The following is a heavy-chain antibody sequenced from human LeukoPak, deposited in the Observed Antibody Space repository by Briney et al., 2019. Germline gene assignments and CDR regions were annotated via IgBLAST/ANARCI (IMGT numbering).Heavy chain of an antibody. CDR1: GYTFTSYY. D-gene: IGHD2-15*01. Sequence: SVKVSCKASGYTFTSYYMHWVRQAPGQGLEWMGGIIPIFGTANYAQEFQGRVTITADESTSTAYMELSSLRSEDTAVYYCARATGYCSGGSCYPGPYYYYGMDVWGQGTTVTVSS. CDR2: IIPIFGTA. J-gene: IGHJ6*02. V-gene: IGHV1-69*13. CDR3: ARATGYCSGGSCYPGPYYYYGMDV.